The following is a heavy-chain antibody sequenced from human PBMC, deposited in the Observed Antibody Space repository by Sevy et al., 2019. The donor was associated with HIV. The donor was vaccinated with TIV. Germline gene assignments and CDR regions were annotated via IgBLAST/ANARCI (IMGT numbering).Heavy chain of an antibody. D-gene: IGHD4-17*01. CDR3: ARHGGVTTGEVDY. Sequence: SETLSLTCTVSGGSISSSSYYWGWIRQPPGKGLEWIGSIYYSGSTYYNPSLKSRVTISVDTSKNQFSLKLSSVTAADTAVYYCARHGGVTTGEVDYRGQGTLVTVSS. CDR1: GGSISSSSYY. J-gene: IGHJ4*02. CDR2: IYYSGST. V-gene: IGHV4-39*01.